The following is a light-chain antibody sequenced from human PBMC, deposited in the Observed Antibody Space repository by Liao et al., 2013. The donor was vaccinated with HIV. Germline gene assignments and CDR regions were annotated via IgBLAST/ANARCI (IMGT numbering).Light chain of an antibody. Sequence: SYKLTQPPSVSVSPGQTASIACSGDKLGDKYACWYQQKPGQSPVLIIYQDSKRPSGIPERFSGSNSGNTATLTISGVEAGDEADYYCQVWDRSSDQYVFGVGTKVTVL. CDR2: QDS. V-gene: IGLV3-1*01. CDR1: KLGDKY. CDR3: QVWDRSSDQYV. J-gene: IGLJ1*01.